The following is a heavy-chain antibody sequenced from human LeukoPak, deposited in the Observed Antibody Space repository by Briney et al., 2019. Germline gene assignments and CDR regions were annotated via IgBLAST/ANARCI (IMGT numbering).Heavy chain of an antibody. CDR3: VGFGGWGDHYRDV. D-gene: IGHD3-10*01. CDR1: GYTFTGYY. J-gene: IGHJ6*03. V-gene: IGHV1-2*02. CDR2: INTNSGGT. Sequence: GASVKVSCKASGYTFTGYYMHWVRHPPGQGLEWMGWINTNSGGTNYAQTFQGGLTMTRDTPISTAYMELSRLMSAHPAVYYCVGFGGWGDHYRDVGGKGTGHTVP.